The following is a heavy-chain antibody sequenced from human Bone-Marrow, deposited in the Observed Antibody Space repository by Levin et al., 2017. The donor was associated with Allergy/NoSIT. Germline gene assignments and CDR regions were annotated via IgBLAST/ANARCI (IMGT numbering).Heavy chain of an antibody. J-gene: IGHJ5*02. CDR2: INPNSGNT. V-gene: IGHV1-8*01. CDR1: GYSFTSYN. D-gene: IGHD2-15*01. Sequence: GESLKISCKTSGYSFTSYNVYWVRQAPGQGLEWMGYINPNSGNTGYVQKFQGRVIMTRNSSITTAYMELSGLRFEATAIYYCARGDCYSGSCYGPDWFDPWGQGTQVTVSS. CDR3: ARGDCYSGSCYGPDWFDP.